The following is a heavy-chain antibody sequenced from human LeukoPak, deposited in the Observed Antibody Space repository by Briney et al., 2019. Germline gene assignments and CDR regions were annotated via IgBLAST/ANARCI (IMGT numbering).Heavy chain of an antibody. CDR2: IYSGGST. D-gene: IGHD2-15*01. CDR1: GFXVSSNY. Sequence: PGGSLRLSCAASGFXVSSNYMTWVRQAPGKGLEWVSVIYSGGSTYYADSVKGRFTISRDNSKNTLYLQMNSLRAEDTAVYYCARDGGYWYFDLWGRGTLVTVSS. V-gene: IGHV3-53*01. CDR3: ARDGGYWYFDL. J-gene: IGHJ2*01.